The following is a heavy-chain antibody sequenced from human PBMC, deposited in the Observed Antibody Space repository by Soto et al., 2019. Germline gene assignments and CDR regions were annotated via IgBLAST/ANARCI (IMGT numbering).Heavy chain of an antibody. CDR3: ASEVLSWFDP. V-gene: IGHV4-34*01. CDR1: GGSFSGYY. Sequence: SETLSLTCAVYGGSFSGYYWSWIRQPPGKGLEWIGEINHSGSTNYNPSLKSRVTISVDTSKNQFSLKLSSVTAADTAVYYGASEVLSWFDPWGQGTLVTVSS. J-gene: IGHJ5*02. D-gene: IGHD3-9*01. CDR2: INHSGST.